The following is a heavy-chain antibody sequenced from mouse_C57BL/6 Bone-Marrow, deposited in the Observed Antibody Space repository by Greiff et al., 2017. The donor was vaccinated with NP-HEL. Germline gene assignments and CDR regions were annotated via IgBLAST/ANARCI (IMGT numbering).Heavy chain of an antibody. V-gene: IGHV1-52*01. D-gene: IGHD3-2*02. CDR3: ARGGDSSGYGNYYAMDY. J-gene: IGHJ4*01. Sequence: QVQLQQPGAELVRPGSSVKLSCKASGYTLTSYWMHWVKQRPIQGLEWIGNIDPSDSETHYNQKFKDKATLTVDKSSSTAYMQLSSLTSEDSAVYYCARGGDSSGYGNYYAMDYWGQGTSVTVSS. CDR2: IDPSDSET. CDR1: GYTLTSYW.